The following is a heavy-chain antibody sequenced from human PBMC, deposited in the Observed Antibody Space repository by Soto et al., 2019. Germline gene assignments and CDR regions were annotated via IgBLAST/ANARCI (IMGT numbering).Heavy chain of an antibody. CDR2: IIPIFGTA. J-gene: IGHJ6*02. D-gene: IGHD3-3*01. Sequence: GASVKVSCKASGGTFSSYAISWVRQAPGQGLEWMGGIIPIFGTANYAQKFQGRVTMTADESTSTAYMELSSLRSDDTAVYYCAREVYYDFWSGYYTDYYYGMDVWGQGTTVTVSS. CDR1: GGTFSSYA. CDR3: AREVYYDFWSGYYTDYYYGMDV. V-gene: IGHV1-69*13.